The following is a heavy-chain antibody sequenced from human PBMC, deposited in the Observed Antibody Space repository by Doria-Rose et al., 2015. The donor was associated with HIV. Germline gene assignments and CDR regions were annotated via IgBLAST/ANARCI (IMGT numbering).Heavy chain of an antibody. Sequence: SGPVLVKPTETLTLTCTVSGVSLSSPGMGVSWIRQPPGKALEWLANIFSDDDRSYKTPLKSRLTISWGTSKSQVVLTMTDMDPVDTATYYCARIKSSRWYHKYYFDFWGQGTLVIVSA. CDR3: ARIKSSRWYHKYYFDF. V-gene: IGHV2-26*01. CDR1: GVSLSSPGMG. J-gene: IGHJ4*02. CDR2: IFSDDDR. D-gene: IGHD6-13*01.